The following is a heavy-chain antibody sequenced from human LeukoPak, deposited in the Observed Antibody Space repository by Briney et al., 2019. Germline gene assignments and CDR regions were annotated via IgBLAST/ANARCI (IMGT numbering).Heavy chain of an antibody. CDR3: ARDYGSGRTWFDP. V-gene: IGHV4-39*07. CDR1: GGSISSSSYY. Sequence: PPETLSLTCTVSGGSISSSSYYWGWIRQPPGKGLEWIGSIYYSGSTYYNPTLKSRVTISVDTSKNQFSLKLSSVTAADTAVYYCARDYGSGRTWFDPWGQGTLVTVSS. J-gene: IGHJ5*02. CDR2: IYYSGST. D-gene: IGHD3-10*01.